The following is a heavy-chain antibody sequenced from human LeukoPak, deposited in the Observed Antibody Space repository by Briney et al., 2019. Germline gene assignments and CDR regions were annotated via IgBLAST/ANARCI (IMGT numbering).Heavy chain of an antibody. D-gene: IGHD6-13*01. J-gene: IGHJ6*03. CDR2: IYYSGST. CDR3: ARDHSYSSSWARYYYYMDV. CDR1: GGSISSGDYY. V-gene: IGHV4-30-4*01. Sequence: MPSQTLSLTCTVSGGSISSGDYYWSWIRQPPGKGLEWIGYIYYSGSTYYNPSLKSRVTISVDTSKNQFSLKLSSVTAADTAVYYCARDHSYSSSWARYYYYMDVWGKGTTVTVSS.